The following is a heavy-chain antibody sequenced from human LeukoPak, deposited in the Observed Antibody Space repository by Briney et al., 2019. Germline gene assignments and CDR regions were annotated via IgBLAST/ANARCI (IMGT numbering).Heavy chain of an antibody. Sequence: GASVKVPCKASGYTFTGYYMHWVRRAPGQGLEWMGWINPNSGGTNYAQKFQGRVTMTRDTSISTAYMELSRLRSDDTAVYYCARDSSHYGGNPLDYWGQGTLVTVSS. V-gene: IGHV1-2*02. CDR2: INPNSGGT. D-gene: IGHD4-23*01. CDR3: ARDSSHYGGNPLDY. J-gene: IGHJ4*02. CDR1: GYTFTGYY.